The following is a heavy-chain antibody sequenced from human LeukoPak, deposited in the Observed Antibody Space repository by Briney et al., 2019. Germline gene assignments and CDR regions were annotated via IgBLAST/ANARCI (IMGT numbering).Heavy chain of an antibody. D-gene: IGHD2-2*01. J-gene: IGHJ4*02. CDR2: IYTSGST. CDR3: ARGLYCSSTSCYLDY. V-gene: IGHV4-4*07. CDR1: GDSISGYY. Sequence: PSVTLSLTCTVSGDSISGYYWNWIRQPPGKGLEWIGRIYTSGSTNYDPSLKSRVTISVDKSKNQFSLKLSSVTAADTAVYYCARGLYCSSTSCYLDYWGQGTLVTVSS.